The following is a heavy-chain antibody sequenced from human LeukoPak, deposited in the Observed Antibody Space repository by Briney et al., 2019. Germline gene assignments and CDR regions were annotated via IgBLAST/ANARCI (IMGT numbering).Heavy chain of an antibody. Sequence: SETLSLTCAVYGWSFSGYYWSWIRQPPGKGLEWIGEINHSGSTNYNPSLKSRVTISVDTSKNQFSLKLSSVTAADTAVYYCARESVTTPGPYYGMDVWGKGTTVTVSS. CDR3: ARESVTTPGPYYGMDV. CDR2: INHSGST. CDR1: GWSFSGYY. V-gene: IGHV4-34*01. J-gene: IGHJ6*04. D-gene: IGHD4-17*01.